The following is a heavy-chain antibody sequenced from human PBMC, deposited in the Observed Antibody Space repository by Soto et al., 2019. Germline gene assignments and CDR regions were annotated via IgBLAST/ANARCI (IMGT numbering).Heavy chain of an antibody. J-gene: IGHJ4*02. D-gene: IGHD4-17*01. CDR2: IYYSGST. V-gene: IGHV4-59*01. CDR1: GGSISSYY. Sequence: PSETLSLTCTVSGGSISSYYWSWIRQPPGKGLEWIGYIYYSGSTNYNPSLKSRVTISVDTSKNQFSLKLSSVTAADTAVYYCARDLSVTGDIGFDYWGQGTLVTVSS. CDR3: ARDLSVTGDIGFDY.